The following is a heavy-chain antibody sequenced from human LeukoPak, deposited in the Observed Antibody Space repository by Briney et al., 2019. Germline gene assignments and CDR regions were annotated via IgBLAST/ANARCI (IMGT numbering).Heavy chain of an antibody. Sequence: GGSLRLSCAASGFTFSSYSMNWVRQAPGKGLEWVSYISSSSSTIYYADSVKGRFTISRDNARNSLYLQMNSLRDEDTAVYYCARGPYQVYDFWSGYSFDYWGQGTLVTVSS. V-gene: IGHV3-48*02. CDR2: ISSSSSTI. D-gene: IGHD3-3*01. CDR3: ARGPYQVYDFWSGYSFDY. CDR1: GFTFSSYS. J-gene: IGHJ4*02.